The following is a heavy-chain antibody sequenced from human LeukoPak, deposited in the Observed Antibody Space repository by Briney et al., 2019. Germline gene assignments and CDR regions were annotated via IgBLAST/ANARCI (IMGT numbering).Heavy chain of an antibody. D-gene: IGHD5-18*01. Sequence: GGSLRLSCSASGFTFTTYVMHWVNQAPGKGLEHVSTINTNGGSTYYADSVKGRFTISRDNSKDTLYLQMSSLRVEDTAVYYCVRGRYSHDSWGQGTLVIVSS. CDR3: VRGRYSHDS. V-gene: IGHV3-64D*06. CDR1: GFTFTTYV. CDR2: INTNGGST. J-gene: IGHJ4*02.